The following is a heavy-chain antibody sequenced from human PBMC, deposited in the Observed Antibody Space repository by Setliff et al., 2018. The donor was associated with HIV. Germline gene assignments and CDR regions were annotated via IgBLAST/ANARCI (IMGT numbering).Heavy chain of an antibody. CDR1: GGSISYYY. J-gene: IGHJ4*02. CDR3: ARDPRSRGFGY. V-gene: IGHV4-59*01. D-gene: IGHD3-22*01. Sequence: PSETLSLTCTISGGSISYYYWSWIRQPPGKGLEWIGYIYYSGSTNYNPSLKSRVTISVDTSKNQFSLKLSSVTAADTAVYYCARDPRSRGFGYWGQGTLVTVSS. CDR2: IYYSGST.